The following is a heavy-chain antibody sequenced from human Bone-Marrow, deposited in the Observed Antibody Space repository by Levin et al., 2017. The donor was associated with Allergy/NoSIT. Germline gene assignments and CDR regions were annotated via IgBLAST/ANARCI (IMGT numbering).Heavy chain of an antibody. V-gene: IGHV4-59*01. Sequence: KTSETLSLTFTVSAGSISNYYWSWIRQPPGKGLEWIGYIYYTGSTNYNPSLESRVTISVDTSKNQFSLRLRSVTAADTAMYYCAREVRTTTRARWFDPWGQGTLVTVSS. CDR2: IYYTGST. J-gene: IGHJ5*02. CDR3: AREVRTTTRARWFDP. CDR1: AGSISNYY. D-gene: IGHD4-11*01.